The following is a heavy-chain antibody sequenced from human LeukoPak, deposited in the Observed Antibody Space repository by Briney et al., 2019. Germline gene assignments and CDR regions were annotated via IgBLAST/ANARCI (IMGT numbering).Heavy chain of an antibody. Sequence: GESLKISCKGSGYTFSSYWIGWVRQMPGKGLEWMGIIYPVDSDTRYSPSFQGQVTISADKSVSTAYLQWSSLEASDTAMYFCARLPKFDSSGPYSRTFDYWGQGTLVTASS. CDR1: GYTFSSYW. D-gene: IGHD3-22*01. CDR2: IYPVDSDT. V-gene: IGHV5-51*01. J-gene: IGHJ4*02. CDR3: ARLPKFDSSGPYSRTFDY.